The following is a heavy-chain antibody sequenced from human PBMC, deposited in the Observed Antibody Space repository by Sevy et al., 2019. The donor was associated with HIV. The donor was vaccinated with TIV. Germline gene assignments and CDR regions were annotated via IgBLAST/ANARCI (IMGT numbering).Heavy chain of an antibody. CDR2: ISYDGSNK. CDR1: GFSFSSFA. V-gene: IGHV3-30-3*01. J-gene: IGHJ6*02. D-gene: IGHD3-10*01. CDR3: ARGRGQEGYYYYGMDV. Sequence: GGSLRLSCAASGFSFSSFAMYWVRQVPGKGLEWVTVISYDGSNKYSAYSVKGRFTIARDNSKKTLCLQMNSLRGEDTAVYYCARGRGQEGYYYYGMDVWGQGTTVTVSS.